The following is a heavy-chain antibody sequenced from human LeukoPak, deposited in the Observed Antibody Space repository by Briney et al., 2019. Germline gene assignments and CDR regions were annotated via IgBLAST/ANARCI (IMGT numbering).Heavy chain of an antibody. CDR1: GYTFSGYY. V-gene: IGHV1-2*02. D-gene: IGHD3-22*01. CDR2: INPNSGGT. Sequence: ASVKVSCKASGYTFSGYYMHWVRQAPGQGLEWVGWINPNSGGTNYAQRFQGRVTMTRDTSISTAYMELSRLRSDDTAVYYCAREPDQDYYYDSSGYVDYWGQGTLVTVSS. J-gene: IGHJ4*02. CDR3: AREPDQDYYYDSSGYVDY.